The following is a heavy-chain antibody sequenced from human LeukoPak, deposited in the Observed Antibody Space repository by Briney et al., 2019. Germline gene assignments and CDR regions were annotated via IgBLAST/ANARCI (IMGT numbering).Heavy chain of an antibody. D-gene: IGHD2-15*01. V-gene: IGHV4-4*07. CDR3: ARYCSGGDCYSKAHDY. J-gene: IGHJ4*02. Sequence: SETLSLTCTVSGGSFSDYYWSWIRQPAGKGLEWIGRIYTSGSTNYNPSLKSRLTISVDTSLNQFSLKLNSVTAADTAVYYCARYCSGGDCYSKAHDYWGQGILVTVSS. CDR1: GGSFSDYY. CDR2: IYTSGST.